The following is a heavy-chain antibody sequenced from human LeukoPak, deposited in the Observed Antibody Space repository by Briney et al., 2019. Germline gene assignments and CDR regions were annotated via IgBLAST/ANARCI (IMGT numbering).Heavy chain of an antibody. CDR2: IIPNLGTT. CDR3: ATTNDGGGYQWGDFFDF. V-gene: IGHV1-69*04. CDR1: GGTSNSHA. D-gene: IGHD3-22*01. J-gene: IGHJ4*02. Sequence: SVKVSCKASGGTSNSHAISWVRQAPGQGLEWMGMIIPNLGTTNRAQNFQDRVTLTADKSTNTAYMELTSLTSDDTAVYYCATTNDGGGYQWGDFFDFWGQGTLVTVSS.